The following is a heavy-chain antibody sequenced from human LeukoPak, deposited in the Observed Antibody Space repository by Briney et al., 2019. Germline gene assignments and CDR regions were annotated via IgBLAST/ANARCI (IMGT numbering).Heavy chain of an antibody. CDR3: ARDKNLGDCGSRSCYGVWPFDI. Sequence: SVKVSCKASGGTFSSDPITWVRQAPGQGLEWMGGTIPFLGATTYAQRFQGRSSITTDESTTTAYMELSSLRSEDTAVYYCARDKNLGDCGSRSCYGVWPFDIWGQGTMVTLSS. CDR1: GGTFSSDP. CDR2: TIPFLGAT. D-gene: IGHD2-2*01. J-gene: IGHJ3*02. V-gene: IGHV1-69*05.